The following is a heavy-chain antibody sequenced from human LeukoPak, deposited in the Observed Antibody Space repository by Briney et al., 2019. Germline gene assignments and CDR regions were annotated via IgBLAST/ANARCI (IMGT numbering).Heavy chain of an antibody. D-gene: IGHD6-13*01. CDR2: ISWNSGSI. CDR1: GFTFDDYA. Sequence: GGSLRLSCAASGFTFDDYAMHWVRQAPGKGLEWASGISWNSGSIGYADSVKGRFTISRDNAKNSLYLQMNSLRAEDTALYYCAKDGVAAAVAPWYFDLWGRGTLVTVSS. V-gene: IGHV3-9*01. J-gene: IGHJ2*01. CDR3: AKDGVAAAVAPWYFDL.